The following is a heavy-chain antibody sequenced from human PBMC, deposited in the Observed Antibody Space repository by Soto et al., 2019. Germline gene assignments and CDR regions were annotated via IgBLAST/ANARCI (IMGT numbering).Heavy chain of an antibody. V-gene: IGHV3-11*06. CDR1: GFIFGDYC. CDR2: ISSSGSDA. Sequence: GGSLRLSCVAPGFIFGDYCMNWIRQSPGKGLEWLSYISSSGSDANYADSVKGRFTISRDNAKNTLYLQMNSLRAEDTAVFYCGRGGSDSPMAPGYWGQGTLVTVSS. D-gene: IGHD5-18*01. J-gene: IGHJ4*02. CDR3: GRGGSDSPMAPGY.